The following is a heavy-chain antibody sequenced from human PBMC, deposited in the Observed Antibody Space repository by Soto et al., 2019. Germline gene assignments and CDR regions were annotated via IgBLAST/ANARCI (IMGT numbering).Heavy chain of an antibody. D-gene: IGHD6-13*01. CDR1: GFTFNNYA. V-gene: IGHV3-23*01. CDR2: ISGSGGNT. Sequence: PGGSLRLSCAASGFTFNNYAMTWVRQAPGKGLEWVSAISGSGGNTYYADSVKGRFTISRDNSKNTLYMQMSSLRAEDTAVYYCANGPLTAAGLHWGHGTLFTVSS. J-gene: IGHJ4*01. CDR3: ANGPLTAAGLH.